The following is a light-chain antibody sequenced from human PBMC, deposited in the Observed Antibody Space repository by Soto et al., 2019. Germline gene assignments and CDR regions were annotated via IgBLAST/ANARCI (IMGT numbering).Light chain of an antibody. CDR2: EVS. CDR3: CSYAGSPWV. J-gene: IGLJ3*02. V-gene: IGLV2-11*01. CDR1: NSDVGGYNY. Sequence: QSALTQPRSVSGSPGQSVTISCTGTNSDVGGYNYVSWYQQHPGKAPKLMIYEVSKRPSGVPDRFSGSKSGNTASLTISGLQAEDEADYYCCSYAGSPWVFGGGTKVTVL.